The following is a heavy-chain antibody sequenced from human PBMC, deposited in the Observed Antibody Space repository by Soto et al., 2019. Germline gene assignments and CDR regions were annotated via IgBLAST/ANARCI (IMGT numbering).Heavy chain of an antibody. CDR2: ISAFNGQT. D-gene: IGHD3-16*01. CDR1: GYTSTSYG. Sequence: SVKVSCKASGYTSTSYGVSWVRQAPGQGLEWMGWISAFNGQTNYIQKVQGRVTLTTEASTSTDYMELRSLRSDDTAVYYCARGGDYYYGLDVWGQGTTVTV. J-gene: IGHJ6*02. V-gene: IGHV1-18*01. CDR3: ARGGDYYYGLDV.